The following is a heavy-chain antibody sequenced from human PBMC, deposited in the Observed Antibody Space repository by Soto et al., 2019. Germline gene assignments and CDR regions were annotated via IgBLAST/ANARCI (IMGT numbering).Heavy chain of an antibody. CDR1: GGSINNYY. D-gene: IGHD3-22*01. V-gene: IGHV4-59*08. CDR3: ARLGGYYQALDS. Sequence: PETLSLTCTVSGGSINNYYWSWIRQPPGKGLEFIGYIYYAGSTTYNPSLKSRVTISVDTSKNQFSLQLRSVTAADTAVYYCARLGGYYQALDSWGQGTRVTVS. J-gene: IGHJ4*02. CDR2: IYYAGST.